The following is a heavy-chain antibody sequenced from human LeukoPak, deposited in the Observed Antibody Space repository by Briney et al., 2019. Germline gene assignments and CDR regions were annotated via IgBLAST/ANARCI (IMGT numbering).Heavy chain of an antibody. D-gene: IGHD4-23*01. CDR1: GFTFSSYW. Sequence: GGSLRLSCAASGFTFSSYWMHWVGQAPGKGLVWVSRINLDGSSTTYADSVKGRFTISRDNAKNTVTLEMNSLRAEDTAVYYCAKEVGESDYGGENAFDIWGQGTIVTVSS. CDR3: AKEVGESDYGGENAFDI. CDR2: INLDGSST. J-gene: IGHJ3*02. V-gene: IGHV3-74*01.